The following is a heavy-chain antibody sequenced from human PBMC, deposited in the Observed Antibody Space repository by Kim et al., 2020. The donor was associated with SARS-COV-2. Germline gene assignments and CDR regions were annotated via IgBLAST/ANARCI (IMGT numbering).Heavy chain of an antibody. CDR2: IYYSGST. D-gene: IGHD2-21*02. CDR1: GGSISSSSYY. V-gene: IGHV4-39*07. CDR3: ARDCGGGCYFDY. Sequence: SETLSLTCTVSGGSISSSSYYWGWIRQPPGKGLEWIGSIYYSGSTYYNPSLKSRVTISVDTSKNQFSLKLSSVTAADTAVYYCARDCGGGCYFDYWGQGT. J-gene: IGHJ4*02.